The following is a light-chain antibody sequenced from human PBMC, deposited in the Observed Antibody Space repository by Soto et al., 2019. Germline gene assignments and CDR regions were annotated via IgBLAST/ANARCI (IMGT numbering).Light chain of an antibody. CDR1: SSDVGSYNY. CDR2: EVS. J-gene: IGLJ3*02. CDR3: RSYTSISTRV. V-gene: IGLV2-14*01. Sequence: QSVLTQPASVSGSPGQSITISCTGTSSDVGSYNYVSWYQQHPGKAPKLMIYEVSNRPSGVSNRFSGTKSGNTASLTISGLQAEDEAHYYCRSYTSISTRVFGAGTQLTVL.